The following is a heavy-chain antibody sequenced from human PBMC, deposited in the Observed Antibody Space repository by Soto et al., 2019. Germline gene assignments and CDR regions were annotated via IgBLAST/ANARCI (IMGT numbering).Heavy chain of an antibody. CDR1: GGSISSYY. Sequence: SLTCTVSGGSISSYYWSWIRQPPGKGLEWIGYIYYSGSTNYNPSLKSRVTISVDTSKNQFSLKLSSVTAADTAVYYCASKRGNGMDVWGQGTTVTVSS. D-gene: IGHD3-10*01. V-gene: IGHV4-59*01. CDR2: IYYSGST. CDR3: ASKRGNGMDV. J-gene: IGHJ6*02.